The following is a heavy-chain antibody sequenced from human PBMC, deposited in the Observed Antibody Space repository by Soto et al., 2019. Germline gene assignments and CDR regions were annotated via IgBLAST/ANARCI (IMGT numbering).Heavy chain of an antibody. CDR2: IYYSGTS. V-gene: IGHV4-31*03. J-gene: IGHJ2*01. CDR1: GASISSGGYY. CDR3: ARVLRDVLSDRYYWYFDL. Sequence: QVQLQESGPGLVKPSQTLSLTCTVSGASISSGGYYWGWIRQHPGKGLEWIGFIYYSGTSYYNPSLGSRITISVDTSKNHFSLNLTSVTAADTAVYSCARVLRDVLSDRYYWYFDLWGRGTLVTGYS. D-gene: IGHD3-16*02.